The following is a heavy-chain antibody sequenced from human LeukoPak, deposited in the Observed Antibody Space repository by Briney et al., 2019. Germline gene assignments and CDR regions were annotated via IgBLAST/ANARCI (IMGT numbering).Heavy chain of an antibody. CDR3: ARYSGYDPFDY. D-gene: IGHD5-12*01. CDR2: INPNSGGT. Sequence: GASVKVSCKASGYTFTGYYMHWVRQAPGQGLEWMGWINPNSGGTNYAQKFQGRVTMTRDPSISTAYMELSRLISDDTAVYYCARYSGYDPFDYWGQGTMVTVCS. V-gene: IGHV1-2*02. CDR1: GYTFTGYY. J-gene: IGHJ4*02.